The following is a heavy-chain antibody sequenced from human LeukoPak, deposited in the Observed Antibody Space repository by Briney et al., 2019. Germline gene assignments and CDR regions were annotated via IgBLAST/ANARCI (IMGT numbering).Heavy chain of an antibody. J-gene: IGHJ4*02. D-gene: IGHD6-19*01. Sequence: GGSLRLSCGASGFTFRTSWMNWVRQAPGKGLEWVASINPDGSEKYSVDSVKGRFTISRDNAKNPLYLQMNSLRAEDTAVYYCARDRGYSSFDYWGQGTLVTVSS. CDR2: INPDGSEK. CDR1: GFTFRTSW. CDR3: ARDRGYSSFDY. V-gene: IGHV3-7*01.